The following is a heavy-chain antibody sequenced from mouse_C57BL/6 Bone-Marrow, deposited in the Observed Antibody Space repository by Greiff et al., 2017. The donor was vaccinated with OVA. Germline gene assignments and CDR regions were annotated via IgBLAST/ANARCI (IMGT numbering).Heavy chain of an antibody. CDR1: GFNIKDDY. V-gene: IGHV14-4*01. Sequence: VQLQQSGAELVRPGASVTLSCTASGFNIKDDYMHWVKQRPEQGLEWIGWIDPENGDTEYASKFQGKATITADTSSNTAYLQLSSLTSEDTAVYYCTVLLPFAYWGQGTLVTVSA. CDR3: TVLLPFAY. CDR2: IDPENGDT. D-gene: IGHD1-1*01. J-gene: IGHJ3*01.